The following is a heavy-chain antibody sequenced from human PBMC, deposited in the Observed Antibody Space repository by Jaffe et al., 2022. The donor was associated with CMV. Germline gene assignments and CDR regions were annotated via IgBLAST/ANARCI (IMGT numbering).Heavy chain of an antibody. CDR3: ARHGGRMHYDFWSGYLSNYYYYGMDV. J-gene: IGHJ6*02. V-gene: IGHV5-51*01. Sequence: EVQLVQSGAEVKKPGESLKISCKGSGYSFTSYWIGWVRQMPGKGLEWMGIIYPGDSDTRYSPSFQGQVTISADKSISTAYLQWSSLKASDTAMYYCARHGGRMHYDFWSGYLSNYYYYGMDVWGQGTTVTVSS. CDR2: IYPGDSDT. D-gene: IGHD3-3*01. CDR1: GYSFTSYW.